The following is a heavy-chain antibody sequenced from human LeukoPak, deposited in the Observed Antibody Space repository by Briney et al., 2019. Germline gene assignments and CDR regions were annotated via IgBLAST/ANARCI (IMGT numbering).Heavy chain of an antibody. CDR3: ARDGSRYCSGGSCYMGFDY. CDR2: MNPNSGNT. Sequence: ASVKVSCKASGYTFTSYDINWVRQATGQGLEWMGWMNPNSGNTGYAQKFQGRVTMTRNTSISTVYMELSSLRSEDTAVYYCARDGSRYCSGGSCYMGFDYWGQGTLVTVSS. J-gene: IGHJ4*02. D-gene: IGHD2-15*01. V-gene: IGHV1-8*01. CDR1: GYTFTSYD.